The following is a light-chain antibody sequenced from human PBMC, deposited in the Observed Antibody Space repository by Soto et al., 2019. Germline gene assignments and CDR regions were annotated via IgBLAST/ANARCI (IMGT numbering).Light chain of an antibody. CDR3: QQYNNWPQT. J-gene: IGKJ1*01. CDR2: GAS. CDR1: QSVRSN. V-gene: IGKV3-15*01. Sequence: ETVMTQSPATLPVSPGERATLSCRASQSVRSNLAWYQQKPGQAPRLLIYGASTRATGVPARFSGSGSGTEFTLTINSLQSEDFAVYYCQQYNNWPQTFGQGTKVDIK.